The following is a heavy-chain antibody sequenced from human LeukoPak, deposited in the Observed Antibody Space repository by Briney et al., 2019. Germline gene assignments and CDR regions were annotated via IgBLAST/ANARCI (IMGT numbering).Heavy chain of an antibody. CDR1: GGTFSSYA. V-gene: IGHV1-69*04. D-gene: IGHD3-22*01. CDR2: IIPILGIA. Sequence: SVKVSCKASGGTFSSYAISWVRQAPGQGLEWMGRIIPILGIANYAQKFQGRVTITADKSTSTAYMELSSLRSEDTAVYYCARTGEKYYYDGSAPPIGFDYWGQGTLVTVSS. J-gene: IGHJ4*02. CDR3: ARTGEKYYYDGSAPPIGFDY.